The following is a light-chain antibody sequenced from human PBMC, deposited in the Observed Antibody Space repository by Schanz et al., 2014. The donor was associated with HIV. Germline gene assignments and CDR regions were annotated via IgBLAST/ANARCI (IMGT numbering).Light chain of an antibody. J-gene: IGKJ4*02. CDR3: QRFGDSRGT. CDR1: QSVNSNF. CDR2: GAS. V-gene: IGKV3-20*01. Sequence: EIVLTQSPGTLSLSPGERATLSCRASQSVNSNFLGWYQQKPGQAPRLLIFGASNRATGTPDRFSGSGSGTDFTLTISSLEPEDFAVYYCQRFGDSRGTFGGGTKVDI.